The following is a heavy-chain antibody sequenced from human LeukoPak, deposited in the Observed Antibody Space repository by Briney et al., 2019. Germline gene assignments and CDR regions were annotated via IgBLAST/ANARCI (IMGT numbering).Heavy chain of an antibody. D-gene: IGHD3-10*01. CDR1: GFTFSGSA. J-gene: IGHJ4*02. CDR2: IRSKADSYAA. V-gene: IGHV3-73*01. CDR3: STDASGSLFDH. Sequence: PGGSLRLSCAASGFTFSGSAMHWVRQASGKGLEWVGRIRSKADSYAAAYAASVKGRFTISRDDSKNTAYLQMNSLKTEDTALYYCSTDASGSLFDHWGQGTLVTVSS.